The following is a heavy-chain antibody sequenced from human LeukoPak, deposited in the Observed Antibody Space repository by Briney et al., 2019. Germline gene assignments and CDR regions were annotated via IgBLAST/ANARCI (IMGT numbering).Heavy chain of an antibody. CDR3: AKDVMGPNWFDP. J-gene: IGHJ5*02. CDR1: GFTFSSYA. CDR2: ISGSGDST. V-gene: IGHV3-23*01. Sequence: GGSLRLSCAASGFTFSSYAMSWVRQAPGKGLEWVSVISGSGDSTYYADSVKGRFTITRDNSKNTLYLQMNSLRAEDTAVYYCAKDVMGPNWFDPWGQGTLVTVSS.